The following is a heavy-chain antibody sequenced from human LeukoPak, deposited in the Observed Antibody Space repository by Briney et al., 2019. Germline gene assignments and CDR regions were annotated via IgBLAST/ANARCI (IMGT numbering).Heavy chain of an antibody. D-gene: IGHD2/OR15-2a*01. CDR2: ISDIGSI. CDR1: GGFISSYY. V-gene: IGHV4-59*08. CDR3: AGHHPRNTVDF. Sequence: SETLSLTCTVSGGFISSYYWSWIRQRPGKGLEWIAYISDIGSINYNPSLKSRVTISLDTSKNQLSLKLRSVTAADTAVYYCAGHHPRNTVDFWGQGTLVTVSS. J-gene: IGHJ4*02.